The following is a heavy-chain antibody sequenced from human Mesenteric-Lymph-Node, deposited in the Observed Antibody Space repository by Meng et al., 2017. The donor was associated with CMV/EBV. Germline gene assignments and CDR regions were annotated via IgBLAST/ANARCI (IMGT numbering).Heavy chain of an antibody. Sequence: ASGFTFSNAWMSWVRQVTGKGLEWVGRIKGKTDGGTTDYAASVKGRFTISRDDSSNTLYLRMSSLRTEDTAVYYCVTGTSASSIFEYWGQGALVTVSS. V-gene: IGHV3-15*01. CDR3: VTGTSASSIFEY. CDR1: GFTFSNAW. CDR2: IKGKTDGGTT. J-gene: IGHJ4*02. D-gene: IGHD2-2*01.